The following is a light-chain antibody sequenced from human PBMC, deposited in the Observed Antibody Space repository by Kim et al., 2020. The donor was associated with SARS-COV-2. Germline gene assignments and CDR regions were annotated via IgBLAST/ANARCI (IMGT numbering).Light chain of an antibody. CDR2: GAS. CDR3: QQYGSSPLT. V-gene: IGKV3-20*01. J-gene: IGKJ1*01. CDR1: QSVRANY. Sequence: EIVLTQSPGTLSLSPGERATLSCRASQSVRANYLAWYQQKPGQAPRLLIYGASSRATGIPDRFSGRGSGTDFTLTISRLEPEDFAVYYCQQYGSSPLTFGQGTKVDIK.